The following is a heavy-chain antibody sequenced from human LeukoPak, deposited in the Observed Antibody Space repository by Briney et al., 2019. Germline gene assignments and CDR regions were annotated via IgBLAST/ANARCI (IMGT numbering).Heavy chain of an antibody. D-gene: IGHD3-22*01. CDR2: ISNSASYI. CDR3: ARGANYYDSSGYYGDAFDI. CDR1: GFTFSTYN. V-gene: IGHV3-21*01. Sequence: GGSLRLSCAASGFTFSTYNMNWVGQAPGKGLEWVSSISNSASYIFYADSVKGRFTISRDNAKNSLYLQMNSLRAEDTAVYYCARGANYYDSSGYYGDAFDIWGQETMDTVSS. J-gene: IGHJ3*02.